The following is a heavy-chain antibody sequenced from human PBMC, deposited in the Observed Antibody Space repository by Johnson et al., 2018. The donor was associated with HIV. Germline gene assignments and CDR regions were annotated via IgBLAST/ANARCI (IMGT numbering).Heavy chain of an antibody. Sequence: QVQLVESGGGVVQPGRSLRLSCAASGFTFSSYAMHWVCQAPGKGLEWVAFISYDGTNKYYADYVKGRFTISRDNSKNTLYLQMDSLRPEDTAVYYCAKIWGDIAATGDAFDIWGQGTMVTVSS. D-gene: IGHD5-12*01. CDR1: GFTFSSYA. V-gene: IGHV3-30*18. CDR3: AKIWGDIAATGDAFDI. CDR2: ISYDGTNK. J-gene: IGHJ3*02.